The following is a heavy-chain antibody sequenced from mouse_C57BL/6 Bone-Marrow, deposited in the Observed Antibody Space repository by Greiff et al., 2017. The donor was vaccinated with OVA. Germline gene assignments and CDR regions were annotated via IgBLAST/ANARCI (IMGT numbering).Heavy chain of an antibody. J-gene: IGHJ1*03. CDR1: GYTFTDYY. CDR3: ARPLDYYGSSYWYFDV. CDR2: INPNNGGT. D-gene: IGHD1-1*01. V-gene: IGHV1-26*01. Sequence: EVQLQQSGPELVKPGASVKISCKASGYTFTDYYMNWVKQSHGKSLEWIGDINPNNGGTSYNQKFKGKATLTVDKSSSTAYMELRSLTSEDSAVSYCARPLDYYGSSYWYFDVWGTGTTVTVSS.